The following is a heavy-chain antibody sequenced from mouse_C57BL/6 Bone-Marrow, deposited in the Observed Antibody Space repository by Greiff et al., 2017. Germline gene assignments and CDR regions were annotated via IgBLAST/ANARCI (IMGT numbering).Heavy chain of an antibody. J-gene: IGHJ1*03. CDR3: ARRGNYEGYFDV. Sequence: VQLKESGGGLVQPGASLKLSCESNEYEFPSHDMSWVRQTPERRLELVAAINSDGGSTYYPDTMERRFIISRDNTKKTLYLQMSSLRSEDTALYYCARRGNYEGYFDVWGTGTTVTVSS. CDR2: INSDGGST. V-gene: IGHV5-2*01. D-gene: IGHD2-1*01. CDR1: EYEFPSHD.